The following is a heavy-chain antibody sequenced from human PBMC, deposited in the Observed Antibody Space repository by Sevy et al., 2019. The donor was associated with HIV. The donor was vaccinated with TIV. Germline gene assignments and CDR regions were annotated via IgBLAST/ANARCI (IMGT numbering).Heavy chain of an antibody. V-gene: IGHV1-18*01. CDR3: ARAPSGSQGPGQYFQH. CDR1: GYTFTSYG. J-gene: IGHJ1*01. CDR2: ISTYNT. Sequence: ASVKVSCKASGYTFTSYGITWVRQAPGQGLEWMGWISTYNTNYAVKLQGRVTMTTDTSTSTVYMELRSLRSDDTAVYYCARAPSGSQGPGQYFQHWGQGTLVTVSS. D-gene: IGHD1-26*01.